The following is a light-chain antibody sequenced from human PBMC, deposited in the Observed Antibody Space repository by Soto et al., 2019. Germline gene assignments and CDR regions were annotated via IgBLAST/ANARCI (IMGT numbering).Light chain of an antibody. CDR3: QLYGTSPYT. CDR2: AAS. V-gene: IGKV3-20*01. Sequence: EIVLTQSPGTLSLSPGERATLSCRASQSVNSNYLGWYQKKPAQAPRLLIYAASSRATGVPDRFSGSGSGTDFTLTISRLEPEDVAVYYCQLYGTSPYTFGQGTKLEIK. CDR1: QSVNSNY. J-gene: IGKJ2*01.